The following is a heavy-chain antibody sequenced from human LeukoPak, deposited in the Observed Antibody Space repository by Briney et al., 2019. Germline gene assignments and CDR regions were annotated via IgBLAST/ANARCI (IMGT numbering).Heavy chain of an antibody. CDR1: GFTFSNYA. CDR2: ISGSGDST. Sequence: PGGSLRLSCAASGFTFSNYAMSWVRQAPGKGLEWVSAISGSGDSTYYADSVKGRFTISRDNSKNTLYLQMDSLRAEDTAVYYCAKDLREYSSSWYGAFDIWGQGTMVTVSS. V-gene: IGHV3-23*01. CDR3: AKDLREYSSSWYGAFDI. J-gene: IGHJ3*02. D-gene: IGHD6-13*01.